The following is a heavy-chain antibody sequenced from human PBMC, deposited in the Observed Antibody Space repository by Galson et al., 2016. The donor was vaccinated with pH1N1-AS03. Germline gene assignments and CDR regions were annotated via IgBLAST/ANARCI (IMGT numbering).Heavy chain of an antibody. D-gene: IGHD2-15*01. V-gene: IGHV3-30*02. J-gene: IGHJ4*02. CDR3: VKDCGLGGSRDY. CDR1: GFTFTSYG. Sequence: SLRLSCAASGFTFTSYGFHWVRQAPGKGLEWVAFIRFNGNDKYYADSVKGRFTISRDNSKNTLYLQLNSLRAEDTAVYYCVKDCGLGGSRDYWGQGTLVTVSS. CDR2: IRFNGNDK.